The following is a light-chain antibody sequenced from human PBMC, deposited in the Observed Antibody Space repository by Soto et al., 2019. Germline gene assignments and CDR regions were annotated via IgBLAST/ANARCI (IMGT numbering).Light chain of an antibody. CDR2: GTS. V-gene: IGKV3-20*01. CDR1: QSLSTSY. CDR3: QQYNNWPRAT. Sequence: DIVLTQSPCTLSLSPGERATLSCRASQSLSTSYLAWYQQKPGQAPRLLTYGTSSRASGIPDRFSGSGSGTDFTLTISRLEPEDFGVYYCQQYNNWPRATFGGGTKVDIK. J-gene: IGKJ4*01.